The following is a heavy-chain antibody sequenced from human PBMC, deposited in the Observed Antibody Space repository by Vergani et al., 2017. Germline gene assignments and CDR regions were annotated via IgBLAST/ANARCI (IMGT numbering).Heavy chain of an antibody. CDR3: AREKTTSKDRRCCFDY. CDR1: GFTFSDYY. J-gene: IGHJ4*02. V-gene: IGHV3-11*01. Sequence: QVQLVESGGGLVKPGGSLRLSCAASGFTFSDYYMSRIRQAPGKGLGWVSYISSSGSTIYYADSVKGRFTISSDNAKNSLYLQMNSLRAEETAVYYCAREKTTSKDRRCCFDYWGQGTLVTVSS. CDR2: ISSSGSTI. D-gene: IGHD1/OR15-1a*01.